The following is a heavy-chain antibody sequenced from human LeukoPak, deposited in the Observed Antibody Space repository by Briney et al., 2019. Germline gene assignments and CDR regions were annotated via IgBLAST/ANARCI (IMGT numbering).Heavy chain of an antibody. CDR1: GGSISSYY. CDR2: IYYSGST. D-gene: IGHD3-10*01. Sequence: SETLSLTCTVSGGSISSYYWSWIRQPPGKGLEWIGYIYYSGSTNYNPSLKSRVTISVDTSKNQFSLKLSSVTAADTAVYYYARGRFGEGGMDVWGQGTTVTVSS. CDR3: ARGRFGEGGMDV. V-gene: IGHV4-59*08. J-gene: IGHJ6*02.